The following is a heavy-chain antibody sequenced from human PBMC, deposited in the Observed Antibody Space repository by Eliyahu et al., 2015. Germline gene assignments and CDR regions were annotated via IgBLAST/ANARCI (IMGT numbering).Heavy chain of an antibody. Sequence: QVQLVQSGAEVKKPGASVRVSCKASGYTFIDYHIHWVRQAPEQGLEWMGWINPKSGGTNFAQKFQGRVTLTRDTSISTAYMDLFSLNFDDTAVYYCARGGSNWGSYWGQGTLVTVSS. J-gene: IGHJ4*02. CDR3: ARGGSNWGSY. CDR2: INPKSGGT. V-gene: IGHV1-2*02. CDR1: GYTFIDYH. D-gene: IGHD7-27*01.